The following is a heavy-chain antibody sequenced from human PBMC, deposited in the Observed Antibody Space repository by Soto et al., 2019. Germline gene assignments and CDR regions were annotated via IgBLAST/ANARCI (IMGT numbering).Heavy chain of an antibody. J-gene: IGHJ6*03. Sequence: QVQLQQWGAGLLKPSETLSLTCAVYGGSFSGYFWSWIRQPPGKGLEWIGEINHSGSTNYNPSLKSRVTISVVTSKNQFSLKLSSVTAADTAVYYCARGDGYYYYYMDVWGKGTTVTVSS. V-gene: IGHV4-34*01. CDR1: GGSFSGYF. CDR3: ARGDGYYYYYMDV. CDR2: INHSGST.